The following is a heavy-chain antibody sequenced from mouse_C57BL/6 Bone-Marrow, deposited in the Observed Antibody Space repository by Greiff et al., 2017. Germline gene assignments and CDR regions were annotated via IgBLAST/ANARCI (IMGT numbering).Heavy chain of an antibody. D-gene: IGHD2-5*01. V-gene: IGHV1-63*01. Sequence: VKLMESGAEPVRPGTSVKMSCKASGYTFTNYWIGWAKQRPGHGLEWIGDIYPGGGYTNYNEKFKGKATLTADKSSSTAYMQFSSLTSEDSAIYYCAIIFYYSNPGYFDVWGTGTTVTVSS. CDR2: IYPGGGYT. CDR1: GYTFTNYW. CDR3: AIIFYYSNPGYFDV. J-gene: IGHJ1*03.